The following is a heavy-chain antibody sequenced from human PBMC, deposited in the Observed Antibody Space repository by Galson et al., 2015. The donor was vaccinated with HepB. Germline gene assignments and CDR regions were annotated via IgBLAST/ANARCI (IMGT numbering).Heavy chain of an antibody. Sequence: SVKVSCKASGYTFTSYAMNWVRQAPGQGLEWMGWINTNTGNPTYAQGFTGRFVFSLDTSVSTAYLQISSLKAEDTSVYYCARDSGFLDPPIYYGMEVWGQGTTVTVSS. J-gene: IGHJ6*02. D-gene: IGHD3/OR15-3a*01. V-gene: IGHV7-4-1*02. CDR3: ARDSGFLDPPIYYGMEV. CDR1: GYTFTSYA. CDR2: INTNTGNP.